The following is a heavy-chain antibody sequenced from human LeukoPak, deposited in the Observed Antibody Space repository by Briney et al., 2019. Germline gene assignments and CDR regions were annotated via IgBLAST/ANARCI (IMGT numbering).Heavy chain of an antibody. V-gene: IGHV3-33*06. Sequence: GGSPRLSCAASGFTFSSYGMHWVRQAPGKGLECVAVIWYDGSNKYYADSVKGRFTISRDNSKNTLYLQMNSLRAEDAAVYYCAKYRRSPAGNVFDYWGQGTLVTVSS. CDR1: GFTFSSYG. D-gene: IGHD6-19*01. CDR3: AKYRRSPAGNVFDY. CDR2: IWYDGSNK. J-gene: IGHJ4*02.